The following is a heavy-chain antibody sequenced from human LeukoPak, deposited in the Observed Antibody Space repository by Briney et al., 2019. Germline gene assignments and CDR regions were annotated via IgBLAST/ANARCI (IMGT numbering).Heavy chain of an antibody. CDR2: ISSNSSYI. J-gene: IGHJ4*02. CDR3: ARGPYDYGDYARDY. Sequence: GGSLRLSCAASGFTFSSYSMNWVRQAPGKGLEWVSSISSNSSYIYYADSVKGRFTISRDNAKNSLYLQMNSLRAEDTAVYYCARGPYDYGDYARDYWGQGTLVTVSS. CDR1: GFTFSSYS. V-gene: IGHV3-21*01. D-gene: IGHD4-17*01.